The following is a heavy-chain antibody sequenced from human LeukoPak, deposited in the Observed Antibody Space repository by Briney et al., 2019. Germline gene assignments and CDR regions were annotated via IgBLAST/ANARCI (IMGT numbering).Heavy chain of an antibody. D-gene: IGHD4-17*01. V-gene: IGHV1-2*02. CDR1: GYTFTSYA. CDR3: ARDYGDYVREYYFDY. J-gene: IGHJ4*02. CDR2: INPNSGGT. Sequence: GASVKVSCKTSGYTFTSYAMNWVRQAPGQGLEWMGWINPNSGGTNYAQKFQGRVTMTRDTSISTAYMELSRLRSDDTAVYYCARDYGDYVREYYFDYWGQGTLVTVSS.